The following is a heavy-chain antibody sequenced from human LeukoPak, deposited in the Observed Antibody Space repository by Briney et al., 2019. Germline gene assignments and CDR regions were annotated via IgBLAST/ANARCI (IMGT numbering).Heavy chain of an antibody. D-gene: IGHD6-19*01. Sequence: PGGSLRLSCAVSGFTVSSIYMTWVRQAPGKGLEWVSSIYSDGNTYYADSVKGRFTLSRDSSRNTLYLQMNDLRVEDTAVYYCAGDTHSSSWYDHWGQGTLVTVS. CDR1: GFTVSSIY. CDR2: IYSDGNT. V-gene: IGHV3-53*01. J-gene: IGHJ5*02. CDR3: AGDTHSSSWYDH.